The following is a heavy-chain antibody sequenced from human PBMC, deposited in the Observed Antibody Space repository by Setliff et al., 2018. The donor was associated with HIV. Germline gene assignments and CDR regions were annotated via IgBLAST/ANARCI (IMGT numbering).Heavy chain of an antibody. V-gene: IGHV3-21*01. D-gene: IGHD2-21*01. J-gene: IGHJ6*02. CDR1: GFTFSSYS. CDR3: ARDYIVAAASYYYGMDV. Sequence: LRLSCAASGFTFSSYSMNWVRKAPGKGLEWVSSISSSSSYIYYADSVKGRFTISRDNAKNSLYLQMNSLRAEDTAVYYCARDYIVAAASYYYGMDVWGQGTMVTVSS. CDR2: ISSSSSYI.